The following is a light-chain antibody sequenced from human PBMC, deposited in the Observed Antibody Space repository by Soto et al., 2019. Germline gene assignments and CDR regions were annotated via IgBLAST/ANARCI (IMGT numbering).Light chain of an antibody. CDR2: GAS. J-gene: IGKJ5*01. CDR3: RHYGSSPLIT. V-gene: IGKV3-20*01. CDR1: QSVSSNY. Sequence: ENVLTQTPGTLSLSPGERATLSCRASQSVSSNYLAWYQQKPGQTPRLLVYGASNRATGIPDRFSGSGSGTDFTLTISRLEPDDFAVFYCRHYGSSPLITFGRGTRVEIK.